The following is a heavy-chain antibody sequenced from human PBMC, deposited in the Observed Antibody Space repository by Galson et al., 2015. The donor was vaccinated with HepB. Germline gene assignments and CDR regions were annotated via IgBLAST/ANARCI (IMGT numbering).Heavy chain of an antibody. CDR3: VSEQDHGDYRTADY. V-gene: IGHV3-33*01. Sequence: SLRLSCAASGFNFSSHGMHWVRQAPGKGLEGVAVTAYGGKYESYADSFKGRFTISRDASRNTVYLQLNSLRAEDTAVYHCVSEQDHGDYRTADYWGQGILVAVSS. CDR1: GFNFSSHG. J-gene: IGHJ4*02. D-gene: IGHD4-17*01. CDR2: TAYGGKYE.